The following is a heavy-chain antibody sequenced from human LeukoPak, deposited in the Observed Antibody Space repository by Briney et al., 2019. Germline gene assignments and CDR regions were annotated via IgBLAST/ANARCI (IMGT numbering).Heavy chain of an antibody. CDR3: ARENHVSFDY. V-gene: IGHV3-21*01. CDR2: ISSSSNYI. D-gene: IGHD1-14*01. CDR1: GFSFSTYY. J-gene: IGHJ4*02. Sequence: GGSLRLSCVASGFSFSTYYVNWVRQAPGKGLEWVSCISSSSNYIYYADSVRGRIAISRDNAKNSLYLQMNSLRAEDTSVYYCARENHVSFDYWGQGSLVTVSS.